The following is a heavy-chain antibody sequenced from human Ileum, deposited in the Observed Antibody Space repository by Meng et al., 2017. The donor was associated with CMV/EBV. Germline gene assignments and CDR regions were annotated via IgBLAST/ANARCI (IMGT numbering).Heavy chain of an antibody. J-gene: IGHJ4*02. V-gene: IGHV3-23*01. Sequence: SLIIYCAASGCAFSTYAMSWVRQAPGPGLESVSSVKGSGDKPYYADSVKGRFTINRDKSKTTLYLQMNSLRADDTAVYYCARGSKDGYNGLFDYWGQGALVTVSS. CDR2: VKGSGDKP. CDR1: GCAFSTYA. D-gene: IGHD5-24*01. CDR3: ARGSKDGYNGLFDY.